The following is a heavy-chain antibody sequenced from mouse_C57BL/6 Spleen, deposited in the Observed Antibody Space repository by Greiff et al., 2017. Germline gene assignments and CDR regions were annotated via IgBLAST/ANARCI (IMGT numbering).Heavy chain of an antibody. J-gene: IGHJ2*01. Sequence: VQLQQSGPELVKPGASVKISCKASGYAFSSSWMNWVKPRPGKGLEWIGRIYPGDGDTNYNGKFKGKATLTADKSSSTAYMQLSSLTSEDSAVYFCARSFNPYYFDYWGQGTTLTVSS. V-gene: IGHV1-82*01. CDR3: ARSFNPYYFDY. CDR1: GYAFSSSW. D-gene: IGHD6-1*01. CDR2: IYPGDGDT.